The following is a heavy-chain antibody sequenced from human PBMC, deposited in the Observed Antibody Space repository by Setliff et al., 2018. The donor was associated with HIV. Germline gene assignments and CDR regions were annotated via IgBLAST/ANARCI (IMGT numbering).Heavy chain of an antibody. CDR1: GYTFSDYY. CDR2: INPKSGDT. V-gene: IGHV1-2*02. J-gene: IGHJ4*01. CDR3: TRGDSSGYFEY. Sequence: ASVKVSCKTSGYTFSDYYMHWVRQAPGQGLEWMGWINPKSGDTKYAQKFQGRVTMTRDTSISTVYMELSRLRSDDTAVYYFTRGDSSGYFEYWGHGTLVTVS. D-gene: IGHD3-22*01.